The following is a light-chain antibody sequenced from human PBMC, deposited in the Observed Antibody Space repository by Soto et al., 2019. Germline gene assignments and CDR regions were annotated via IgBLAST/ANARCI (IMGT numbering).Light chain of an antibody. CDR3: QQLNSFPPLFT. CDR1: QGISSY. Sequence: DIQLTQSPSFLSASVGDRVTITCRASQGISSYLAWYQQRPGEPPELLIYGASTLQSGVASRFSGSGSGTEFTLTISSLQPEDFGTYFCQQLNSFPPLFTFGPGTTVDIK. V-gene: IGKV1-9*01. J-gene: IGKJ3*01. CDR2: GAS.